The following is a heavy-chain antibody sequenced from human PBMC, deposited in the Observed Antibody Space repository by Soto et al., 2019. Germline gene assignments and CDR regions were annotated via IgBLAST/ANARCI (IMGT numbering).Heavy chain of an antibody. D-gene: IGHD2-15*01. Sequence: QVQLVESGGGVVQPGRSLRLSCAASGFSFSNCGMHWVRQAPGKGLEWVAAISSDGSDKYYSESVKGRFTISRDNSKNTLFLQMNSLRVEDTAVYYCVKGSEVARQELDYWGQGTPVTVSS. CDR1: GFSFSNCG. CDR3: VKGSEVARQELDY. CDR2: ISSDGSDK. V-gene: IGHV3-30*18. J-gene: IGHJ4*02.